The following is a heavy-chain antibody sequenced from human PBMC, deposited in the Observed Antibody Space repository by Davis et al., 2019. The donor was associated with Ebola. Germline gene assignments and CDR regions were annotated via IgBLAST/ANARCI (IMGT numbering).Heavy chain of an antibody. CDR3: ERGVVGSTTIYYYGMEV. J-gene: IGHJ6*02. CDR2: VHSIGGT. V-gene: IGHV4-59*01. CDR1: AGPINNYY. Sequence: SETLSLTCTVSAGPINNYYWSWIRHPPGKGLEWIGYVHSIGGTDYNPSLKSRVMMSVDTSKNQFSLKLSSVTAADTAVYYCERGVVGSTTIYYYGMEVWGQGTTVTVSS. D-gene: IGHD2-15*01.